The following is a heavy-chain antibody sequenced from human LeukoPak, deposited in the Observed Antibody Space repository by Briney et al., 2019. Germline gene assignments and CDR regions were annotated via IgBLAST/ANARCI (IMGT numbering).Heavy chain of an antibody. CDR1: GFTFSSYG. V-gene: IGHV3-33*01. J-gene: IGHJ4*02. Sequence: GGSLRLSCAASGFTFSSYGMHWVRQAPGKGLEWVAVIWYGGSNKYYADSVKGRFTISRDNSKNTLYLQMNSLRAEDTAVYYCARDNRQQLVQFGGDFDYWGQGTLVTVSS. D-gene: IGHD6-13*01. CDR3: ARDNRQQLVQFGGDFDY. CDR2: IWYGGSNK.